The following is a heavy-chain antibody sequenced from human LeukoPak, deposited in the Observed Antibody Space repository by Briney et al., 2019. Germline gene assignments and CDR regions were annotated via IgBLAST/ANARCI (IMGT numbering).Heavy chain of an antibody. CDR3: AKSSRGGGY. CDR2: IWYDGSNK. CDR1: GFTFSSYG. D-gene: IGHD3-16*01. J-gene: IGHJ4*02. Sequence: GGSLRLSCAASGFTFSSYGMHWVRQAPGKGLEWLAVIWYDGSNKYHADSVKGRFTISRDNSKNTLYLQMNSLRTEDTAVYYCAKSSRGGGYWGQGTLVSVSS. V-gene: IGHV3-33*06.